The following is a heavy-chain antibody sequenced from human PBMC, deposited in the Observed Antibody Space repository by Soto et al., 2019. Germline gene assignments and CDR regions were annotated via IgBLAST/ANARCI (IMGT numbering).Heavy chain of an antibody. V-gene: IGHV1-18*01. CDR2: ISAHNGNT. CDR3: ARGRYGDY. J-gene: IGHJ4*02. D-gene: IGHD1-1*01. Sequence: QVHLVQSGAEVKKPGASVKVSCKGSGYAFTTYGITWVRQAPGQGLEWMGWISAHNGNTNYAQKLQGRATVTRDTPTSTAYMELRSVRADDTAVDYCARGRYGDYWGQGALVTVSS. CDR1: GYAFTTYG.